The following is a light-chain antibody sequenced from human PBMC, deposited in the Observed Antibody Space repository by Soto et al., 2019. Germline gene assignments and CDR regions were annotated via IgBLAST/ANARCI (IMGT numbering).Light chain of an antibody. V-gene: IGKV3-20*01. J-gene: IGKJ1*01. Sequence: EVVLTQSPGTLSLSPRERATLSCRASQSVSNNYLAWYQHKPGQAPRLLIYGASNRAPGIPDRFSGSGSGPDFTLTISRLEPEDSAVYYCQQYATSPRTFGRGTLVAVK. CDR1: QSVSNNY. CDR2: GAS. CDR3: QQYATSPRT.